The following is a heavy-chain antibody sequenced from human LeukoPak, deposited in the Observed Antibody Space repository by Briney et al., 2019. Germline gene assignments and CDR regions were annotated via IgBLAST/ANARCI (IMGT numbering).Heavy chain of an antibody. J-gene: IGHJ4*02. V-gene: IGHV3-23*01. CDR1: GFTFSSYA. Sequence: GGSLRLSCAASGFTFSSYAMSWVRQAPGKGLEWVSAISGSGGSTYYADSVKGRFTISRDDSKNTLYLQMNSLRAEDTAVYYCATGDYYDSSGYQDYFGYWGQGTLVTVSS. CDR3: ATGDYYDSSGYQDYFGY. D-gene: IGHD3-22*01. CDR2: ISGSGGST.